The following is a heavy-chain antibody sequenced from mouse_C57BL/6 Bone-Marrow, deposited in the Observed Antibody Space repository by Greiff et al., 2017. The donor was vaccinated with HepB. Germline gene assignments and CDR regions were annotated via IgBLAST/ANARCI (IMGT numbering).Heavy chain of an antibody. CDR3: AHGDYDRRPAWFAY. Sequence: EVQLQQSGPELVKPGASVKISCKASGYSFTGYYMNWVKQSPEKSLEWIGEINPSTGGTTYNQKFKAKATLTVDKSSSTAYMQLKSLTSEDSAVYYCAHGDYDRRPAWFAYWGQGTLVTVSA. CDR2: INPSTGGT. D-gene: IGHD2-4*01. CDR1: GYSFTGYY. J-gene: IGHJ3*01. V-gene: IGHV1-42*01.